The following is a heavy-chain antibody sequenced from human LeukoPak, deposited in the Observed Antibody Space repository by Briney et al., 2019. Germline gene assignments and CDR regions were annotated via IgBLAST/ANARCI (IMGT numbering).Heavy chain of an antibody. CDR2: ISSGSDHI. D-gene: IGHD5-18*01. CDR1: GFTFSSYS. V-gene: IGHV3-21*04. J-gene: IGHJ4*02. Sequence: GGSLRLSCAASGFTFSSYSMNWVRQAPGKGLEWVSSISSGSDHIYYADSVKGRFTISRDNAKNSLYLQMNSLRAEDTALYYCAKGTTAMVDSPLEYWGQGTLVTVSS. CDR3: AKGTTAMVDSPLEY.